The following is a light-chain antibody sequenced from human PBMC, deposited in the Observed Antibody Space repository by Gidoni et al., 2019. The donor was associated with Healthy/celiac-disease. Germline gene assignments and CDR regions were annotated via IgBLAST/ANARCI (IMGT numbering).Light chain of an antibody. CDR3: QQYYSTPLT. V-gene: IGKV4-1*01. CDR2: WAS. J-gene: IGKJ4*02. Sequence: DIVMTQSPDSPAVSLGETASINCKSSQSVLSSSNSKNYLAWYQQKPGQPPKLLIYWASTRESGVPDRFSGSGSGTDFTLTISSLQAEDVAVYYCQQYYSTPLTFGGGTKVEIK. CDR1: QSVLSSSNSKNY.